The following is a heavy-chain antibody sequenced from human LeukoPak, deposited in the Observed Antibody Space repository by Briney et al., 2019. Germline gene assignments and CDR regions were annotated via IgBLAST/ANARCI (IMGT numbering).Heavy chain of an antibody. Sequence: PGGSLRLSCAASGFTFSSYAMSWVRQALGKGLEWVSAISGSGGSTYYADSVKGRFTISRDNSKNTLYLQMNSLRAEDTAVYYCAKAPQVWFGSRRDWFDPWGQGTLVTVSS. CDR1: GFTFSSYA. CDR3: AKAPQVWFGSRRDWFDP. CDR2: ISGSGGST. D-gene: IGHD3-10*01. V-gene: IGHV3-23*01. J-gene: IGHJ5*02.